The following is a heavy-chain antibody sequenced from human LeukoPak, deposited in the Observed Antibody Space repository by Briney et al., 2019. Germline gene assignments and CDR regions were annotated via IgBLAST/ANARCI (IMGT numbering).Heavy chain of an antibody. J-gene: IGHJ4*02. D-gene: IGHD2-15*01. CDR2: ISSSGSTI. CDR1: GFTFSDYY. V-gene: IGHV3-11*04. CDR3: ARDRGVHFPRYCSGGSCHFDY. Sequence: GGSLRLSCAASGFTFSDYYMSWIRQAPGKGLEWVSYISSSGSTIYYADSVKGRFTISRDNAKNSLYLQMNSLRAEDTAVYYCARDRGVHFPRYCSGGSCHFDYWGQGTLVTVSS.